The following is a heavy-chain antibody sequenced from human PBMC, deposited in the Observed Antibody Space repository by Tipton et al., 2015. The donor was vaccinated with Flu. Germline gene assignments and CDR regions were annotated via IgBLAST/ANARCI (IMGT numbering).Heavy chain of an antibody. D-gene: IGHD4-17*01. CDR3: ATVTTGY. CDR1: GFNFSSSW. J-gene: IGHJ4*02. V-gene: IGHV3-74*01. CDR2: INRDGSTT. Sequence: SLRLSCAASGFNFSSSWMHWVRQAPGKGLVWVSHINRDGSTTNYADSVKGRFTISRDNVKNTLYLQMNSLRAEDTAVYYCATVTTGYWGQGILVSVSS.